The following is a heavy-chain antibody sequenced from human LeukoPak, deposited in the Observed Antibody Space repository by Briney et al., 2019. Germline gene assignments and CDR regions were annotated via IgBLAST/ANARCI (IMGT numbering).Heavy chain of an antibody. CDR2: IRGVGET. V-gene: IGHV3-23*01. D-gene: IGHD1-1*01. CDR1: GFSFSNDA. J-gene: IGHJ4*02. Sequence: PGGSLRLSCAASGFSFSNDAMSWVRQAPAMGPAWVSSIRGVGETFYADSVKGRFTLSRDDSRNTVYLQLSNLRVEDTAIYYCAKANWVSNADAVWWGQGTQVTVSS. CDR3: AKANWVSNADAVW.